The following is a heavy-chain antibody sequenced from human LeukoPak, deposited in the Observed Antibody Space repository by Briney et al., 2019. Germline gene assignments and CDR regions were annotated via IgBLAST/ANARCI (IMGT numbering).Heavy chain of an antibody. Sequence: GGSLRLSCAASGFTFSSYGMHWVRQAPGKGLEWVAFIRYDGSNKYYADSVKGRFTISRDNSKNTLYLQMNSLRAEDTAVYYCAKGLEMATSLDYWGQGTLVTVSS. CDR1: GFTFSSYG. D-gene: IGHD5-24*01. V-gene: IGHV3-30*02. CDR2: IRYDGSNK. J-gene: IGHJ4*02. CDR3: AKGLEMATSLDY.